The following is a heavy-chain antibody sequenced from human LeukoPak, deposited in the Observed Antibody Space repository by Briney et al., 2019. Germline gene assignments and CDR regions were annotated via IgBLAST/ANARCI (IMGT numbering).Heavy chain of an antibody. CDR2: IYYSGST. D-gene: IGHD1-1*01. J-gene: IGHJ4*02. CDR3: ARATAQLELEGYFDY. V-gene: IGHV4-39*07. Sequence: SETLSLTCTVSGGSISSSSYYWGWIRQPPGKGLEWIGSIYYSGSTYYNPSLKSRVTISVDTSKNQFSLKLSSVTAADTAVYYCARATAQLELEGYFDYWGQGTLVTVSS. CDR1: GGSISSSSYY.